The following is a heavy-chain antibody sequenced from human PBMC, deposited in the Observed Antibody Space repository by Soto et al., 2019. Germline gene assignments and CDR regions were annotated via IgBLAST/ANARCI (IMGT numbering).Heavy chain of an antibody. V-gene: IGHV4-31*03. CDR3: ARAYDFWNGYFDY. CDR1: GGSISTGGYY. CDR2: IYYSGDT. J-gene: IGHJ4*02. Sequence: QVQLQESGPGLVKPSQTLSLTCIVSGGSISTGGYYWSWIRQHPGKGLEWIGYIYYSGDTFYNPSLRSRVSISVDTSKNQFSLKVSSVTAADTAVYYCARAYDFWNGYFDYWGQGTLVTVSS. D-gene: IGHD3-3*01.